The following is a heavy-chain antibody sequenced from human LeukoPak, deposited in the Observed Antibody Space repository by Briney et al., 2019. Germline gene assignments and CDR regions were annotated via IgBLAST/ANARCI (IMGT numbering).Heavy chain of an antibody. CDR1: GFTFSSFA. CDR3: TKDPNGDNIGAFDP. Sequence: GGSLRLSCAASGFTFSSFAMTWVRQAPGKGLEWVSSITRTHDPTHSTHSLKRRFTISRDNAKNTLYLQMNSLRADDTAIYYCTKDPNGDNIGAFDPWGQGTLVTVSS. D-gene: IGHD4-17*01. J-gene: IGHJ5*02. V-gene: IGHV3-23*01. CDR2: ITRTHDPT.